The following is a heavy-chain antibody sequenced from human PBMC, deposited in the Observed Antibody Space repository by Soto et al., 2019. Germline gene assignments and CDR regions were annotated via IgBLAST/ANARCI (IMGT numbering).Heavy chain of an antibody. J-gene: IGHJ4*02. D-gene: IGHD2-15*01. CDR3: ARVYCSGGSCYSIDY. CDR1: GYNFTSYG. V-gene: IGHV1-46*03. CDR2: INPSGST. Sequence: ASVKVSCKASGYNFTSYGISWVRQAPGQGLEWMGIINPSGSTSYAQKFQGRVTMTRDTSTSTVYMELSSLRSEDTAVYYCARVYCSGGSCYSIDYWGQGTLVTVSS.